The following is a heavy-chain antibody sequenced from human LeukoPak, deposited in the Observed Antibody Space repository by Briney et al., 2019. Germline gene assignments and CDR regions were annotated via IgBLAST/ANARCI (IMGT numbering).Heavy chain of an antibody. Sequence: SETLSLTCAVYGGSFSGYYWSWIRQPPGKGLEWIGEINHSGSTNYNPSLKSRATISVDTSKNQFSLKLSSVTAADTAVYYCARAGVRGVIKVFDYWGQGTLVTVSS. CDR1: GGSFSGYY. D-gene: IGHD3-10*01. J-gene: IGHJ4*02. V-gene: IGHV4-34*01. CDR3: ARAGVRGVIKVFDY. CDR2: INHSGST.